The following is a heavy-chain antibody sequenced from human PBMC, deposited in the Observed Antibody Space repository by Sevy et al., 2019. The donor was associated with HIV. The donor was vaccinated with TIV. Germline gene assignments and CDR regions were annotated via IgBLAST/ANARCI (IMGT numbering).Heavy chain of an antibody. CDR1: GFTFSSYA. J-gene: IGHJ3*02. CDR3: AKASTFWSGYYRNDAFDI. CDR2: ISGSGGST. D-gene: IGHD3-3*01. Sequence: GGSLRLSCAASGFTFSSYAMSWVRQAPGKGLEWVSAISGSGGSTYYADSVKGRFTISRDNSKNTRYLQMNSLRAEDTAVYYCAKASTFWSGYYRNDAFDIWGQGTMVTVSS. V-gene: IGHV3-23*01.